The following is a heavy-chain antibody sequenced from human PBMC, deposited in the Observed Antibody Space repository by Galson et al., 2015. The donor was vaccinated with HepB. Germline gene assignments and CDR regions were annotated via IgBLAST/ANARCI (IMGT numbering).Heavy chain of an antibody. D-gene: IGHD2-2*01. CDR2: MNPNSGNT. J-gene: IGHJ2*01. CDR1: GYTFTSYD. V-gene: IGHV1-8*01. Sequence: SVKVSCKASGYTFTSYDINWVRQATGQGLEWMGWMNPNSGNTGYAQKFQGRVTMTRNTSISTAYMELSSLRSEDTAVYYCATYCSSTSGAGRDWYFDLWGRGTLVTVSS. CDR3: ATYCSSTSGAGRDWYFDL.